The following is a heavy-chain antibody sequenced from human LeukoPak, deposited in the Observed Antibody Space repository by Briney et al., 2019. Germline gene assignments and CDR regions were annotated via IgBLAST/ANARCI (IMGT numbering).Heavy chain of an antibody. D-gene: IGHD3-10*01. V-gene: IGHV4-39*01. CDR3: ARQLYTSGSYYAPIDV. CDR2: IHSTGSM. CDR1: GGSISSSTYF. Sequence: SETLSLTCTVSGGSISSSTYFWGWIRQPPGKGPEWIASIHSTGSMYFNPSLESRVTISIDTSNKQFSVKLLSVTAADTALYFCARQLYTSGSYYAPIDVWGKGTTVTISS. J-gene: IGHJ6*03.